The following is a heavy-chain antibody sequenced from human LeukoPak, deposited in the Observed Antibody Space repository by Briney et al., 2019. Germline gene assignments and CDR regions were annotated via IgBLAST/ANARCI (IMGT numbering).Heavy chain of an antibody. D-gene: IGHD3-10*01. Sequence: GGSLRLSCAGSGFTLSDSWMGWVRQAPGKGLEWVAIINQDGSGKYYVDSVKGRFTISRDNAKNSLYLQMSSLRAEDTAVYYCARGGHRQKEFWGQGTLATVSS. V-gene: IGHV3-7*01. J-gene: IGHJ4*02. CDR3: ARGGHRQKEF. CDR1: GFTLSDSW. CDR2: INQDGSGK.